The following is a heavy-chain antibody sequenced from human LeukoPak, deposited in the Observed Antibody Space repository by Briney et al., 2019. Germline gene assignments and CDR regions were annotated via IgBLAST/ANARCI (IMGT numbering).Heavy chain of an antibody. CDR3: AREEGIAAAGTLEY. D-gene: IGHD6-13*01. CDR2: IYHSGNT. V-gene: IGHV4-59*01. CDR1: IDSITNYY. J-gene: IGHJ4*02. Sequence: SETLSLTCSVPIDSITNYYWSWIRQPPGKGLEWIGFIYHSGNTNKNPSLTTRVTMSVDTSKTQITLRLSSVTAADTAVYYCAREEGIAAAGTLEYWGQGILVTVSS.